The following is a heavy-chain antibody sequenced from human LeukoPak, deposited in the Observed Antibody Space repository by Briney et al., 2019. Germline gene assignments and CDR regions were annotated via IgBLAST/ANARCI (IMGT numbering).Heavy chain of an antibody. CDR3: ALQMKYSSSSPPLDY. V-gene: IGHV1-69*05. D-gene: IGHD6-6*01. CDR1: GGTFSSYA. CDR2: IIPIFGTA. J-gene: IGHJ4*02. Sequence: GASVKVSCKASGGTFSSYAISWVRQAPGQGLEWMGGIIPIFGTANYAQKFQGRVTITTDESTSTAYMELSSLRSEDTAVYYCALQMKYSSSSPPLDYWGQGTLVTVSS.